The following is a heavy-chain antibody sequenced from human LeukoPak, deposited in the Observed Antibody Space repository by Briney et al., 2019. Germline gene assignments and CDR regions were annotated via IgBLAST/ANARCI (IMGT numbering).Heavy chain of an antibody. CDR3: AADFYTSYHLGY. J-gene: IGHJ4*02. Sequence: GGSLRLSCAASGFTFSSYWMHWVRQAPGKGLEWVSIIYKSGTISYADSVKGRFIISRDSSTNTLSLQMTSLRAEDTAVYYCAADFYTSYHLGYWGQGTLVTVSS. D-gene: IGHD3-16*01. V-gene: IGHV3-66*01. CDR2: IYKSGTI. CDR1: GFTFSSYW.